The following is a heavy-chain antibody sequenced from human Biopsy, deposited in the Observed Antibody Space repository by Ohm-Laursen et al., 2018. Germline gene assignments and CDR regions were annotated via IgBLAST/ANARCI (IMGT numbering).Heavy chain of an antibody. CDR2: INPMFGTA. CDR1: GATFSNYA. Sequence: SSVKVSCKASGATFSNYAINWLRQAPGQGLEWMGGINPMFGTAKYAQRFQGRVTTTADKSTSTADMELSSLRSDDTAVYYCARSFGVVINFEHNWFDPWGQGTLVTVSS. D-gene: IGHD3-3*01. V-gene: IGHV1-69*06. CDR3: ARSFGVVINFEHNWFDP. J-gene: IGHJ5*02.